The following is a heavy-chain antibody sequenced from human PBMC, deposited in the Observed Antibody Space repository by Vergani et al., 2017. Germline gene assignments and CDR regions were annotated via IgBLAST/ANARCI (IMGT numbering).Heavy chain of an antibody. Sequence: QVQLVQSGAEVKTPGASVKVFCKASGYTFTDYFMHWVRQAPGQGLEWMVWINPNSGGTNYAQKFQGRVTMTRDTSISTAYMELSNLRSDDAAVYYCARVGTSSNRDYFDYWGQGTLVTVSS. CDR2: INPNSGGT. V-gene: IGHV1-2*02. CDR3: ARVGTSSNRDYFDY. J-gene: IGHJ4*02. CDR1: GYTFTDYF. D-gene: IGHD2-2*01.